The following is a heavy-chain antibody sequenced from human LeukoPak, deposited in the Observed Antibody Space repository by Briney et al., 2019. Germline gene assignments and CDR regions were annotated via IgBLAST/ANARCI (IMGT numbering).Heavy chain of an antibody. Sequence: PGGSLRLSCAASGFTFSSYAMSWVRQAPGKGLEWVSAISGSGGSTYYADSVKGRFTTSRDNSKNTLYLQMNSLRAEDTAVYYCAKNDEFVFVRASLDYWGQGTLVTVSS. CDR3: AKNDEFVFVRASLDY. D-gene: IGHD2-15*01. V-gene: IGHV3-23*01. CDR2: ISGSGGST. CDR1: GFTFSSYA. J-gene: IGHJ4*02.